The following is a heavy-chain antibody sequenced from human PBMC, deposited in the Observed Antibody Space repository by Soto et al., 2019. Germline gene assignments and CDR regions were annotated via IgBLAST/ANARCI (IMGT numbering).Heavy chain of an antibody. CDR1: GDTFTSYE. CDR3: ARGGVFFFAAPTNPFDY. CDR2: MNPNSGNT. Sequence: QVQLVQSGAEVKKPGASVKVSCKASGDTFTSYEINWVRQATGQGLEWMGWMNPNSGNTGYAQKFQGRVTMTRNTSLSTAYLELSSLRSEDTAVYYCARGGVFFFAAPTNPFDYWGQGTLVTVSS. D-gene: IGHD3-10*01. J-gene: IGHJ4*02. V-gene: IGHV1-8*01.